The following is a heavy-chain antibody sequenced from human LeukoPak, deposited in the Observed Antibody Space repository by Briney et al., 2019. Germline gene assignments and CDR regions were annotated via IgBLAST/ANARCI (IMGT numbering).Heavy chain of an antibody. D-gene: IGHD3-22*01. Sequence: SETLSLTCAVYGGSFSGYYWSWIRQPPGKGLEWIGEINHSGSTNYNPSLKSRVTISVDTSKNQFSLKLGSVTAADTAVYYCASEHYDSSGYYVYWGQGTLVTVSS. CDR1: GGSFSGYY. J-gene: IGHJ4*02. V-gene: IGHV4-34*01. CDR3: ASEHYDSSGYYVY. CDR2: INHSGST.